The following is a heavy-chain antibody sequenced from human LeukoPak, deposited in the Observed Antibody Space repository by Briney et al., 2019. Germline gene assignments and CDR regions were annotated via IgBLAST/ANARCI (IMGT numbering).Heavy chain of an antibody. D-gene: IGHD3-10*02. CDR2: IKQDRTEK. CDR1: GFTFSDYY. CDR3: AELGITMIGGV. J-gene: IGHJ6*04. V-gene: IGHV3-7*01. Sequence: GGSLRLSCAASGFTFSDYYMSWIRQAPGKGLEWVANIKQDRTEKYYVDSVKGRFTISRDNAKNSLYLQMNSLRAEDTAVYYCAELGITMIGGVWGKGTTVTISS.